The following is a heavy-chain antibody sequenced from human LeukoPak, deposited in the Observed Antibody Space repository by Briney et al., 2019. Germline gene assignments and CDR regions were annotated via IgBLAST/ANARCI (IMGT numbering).Heavy chain of an antibody. CDR2: IYHTGSA. CDR1: GYSFTSGHY. D-gene: IGHD2-2*01. J-gene: IGHJ4*02. CDR3: ARYCTSTTCILRGFDY. Sequence: KPSETLSLTCSVSGYSFTSGHYWGWIRQPPGKRLEWIANIYHTGSAHYNPSLKSRVTISVDTSKNQFSLKLSSVTAADTAVYYCARYCTSTTCILRGFDYWGQGTLVTVSS. V-gene: IGHV4-38-2*01.